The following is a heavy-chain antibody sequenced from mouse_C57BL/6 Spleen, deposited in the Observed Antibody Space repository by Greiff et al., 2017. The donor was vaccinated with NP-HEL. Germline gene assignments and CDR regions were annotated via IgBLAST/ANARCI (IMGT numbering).Heavy chain of an antibody. CDR1: GYAFTNYL. D-gene: IGHD2-14*01. CDR3: ARYRDYYAMDY. CDR2: INPGSGGT. Sequence: VQLQQSGAELARPGTSVKVSCKASGYAFTNYLIEWVKQRPGQGLEWIGVINPGSGGTNYTETFKGKATLTADKSSSTAYMQLSSLTSEDSAVYFCARYRDYYAMDYWGQGTSVTVSS. V-gene: IGHV1-54*01. J-gene: IGHJ4*01.